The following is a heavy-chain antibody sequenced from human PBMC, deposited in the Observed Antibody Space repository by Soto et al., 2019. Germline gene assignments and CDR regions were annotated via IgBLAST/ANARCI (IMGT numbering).Heavy chain of an antibody. CDR3: AKRETYYDFWSGYYDWFDP. J-gene: IGHJ5*02. D-gene: IGHD3-3*01. CDR2: ISYDGSNK. CDR1: GFTFSSYG. V-gene: IGHV3-30*18. Sequence: PGGSLRLSCAASGFTFSSYGMHWVRQAPGKGLEWVAVISYDGSNKYYADSVKGRFTISRDNSKNTLYLQMNSLRAEDTAVYYCAKRETYYDFWSGYYDWFDPWGQGTLVTVSS.